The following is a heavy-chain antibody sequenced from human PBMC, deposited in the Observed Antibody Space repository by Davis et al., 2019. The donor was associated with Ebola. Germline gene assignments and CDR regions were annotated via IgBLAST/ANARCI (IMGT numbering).Heavy chain of an antibody. CDR1: RYTFPSYD. V-gene: IGHV1-8*01. CDR3: ATAFDRRHYGSWFDP. CDR2: MNPNSGNT. Sequence: ASVKVSCMASRYTFPSYDINWVRQATGQGLEWMGWMNPNSGNTGYAQKFQGRVTMTRNTSITTAYMEVSSLTSEDTAVYYCATAFDRRHYGSWFDPWGQGTPVTVSS. D-gene: IGHD4-17*01. J-gene: IGHJ5*02.